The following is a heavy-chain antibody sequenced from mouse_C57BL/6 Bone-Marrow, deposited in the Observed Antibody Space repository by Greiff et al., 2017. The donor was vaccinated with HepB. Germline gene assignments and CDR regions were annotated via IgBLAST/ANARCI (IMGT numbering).Heavy chain of an antibody. J-gene: IGHJ3*01. Sequence: EVKLVESGAELVRPGASVKLSCTASGFNIKDDYMRWVKQRPEQGLEWIGWIDPENGDTEYASKFQGKATITADTSSNTAYLQLSSLTSEDTAVYYCTTSDGYYGGFAYWGQGTLVTVSA. CDR3: TTSDGYYGGFAY. CDR2: IDPENGDT. D-gene: IGHD2-3*01. V-gene: IGHV14-4*01. CDR1: GFNIKDDY.